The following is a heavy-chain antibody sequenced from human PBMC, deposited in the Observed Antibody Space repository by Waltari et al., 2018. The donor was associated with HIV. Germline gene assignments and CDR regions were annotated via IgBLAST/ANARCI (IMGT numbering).Heavy chain of an antibody. CDR3: ASGRYYYDSSGYYCYYYDMDV. Sequence: QVQLVQSGAEVKKPGSSVKVSCKASGGTFSSYAISWVRQAPGQGLEWMGGIIPICGTANDAQKFQGRVTITADESTSTAYMELSSLRSEDTAVYYCASGRYYYDSSGYYCYYYDMDVWGQGTTVTVPS. J-gene: IGHJ6*02. CDR2: IIPICGTA. D-gene: IGHD3-22*01. CDR1: GGTFSSYA. V-gene: IGHV1-69*12.